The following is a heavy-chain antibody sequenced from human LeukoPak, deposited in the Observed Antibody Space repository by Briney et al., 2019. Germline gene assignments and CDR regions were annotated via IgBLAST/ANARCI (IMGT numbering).Heavy chain of an antibody. J-gene: IGHJ6*03. D-gene: IGHD3-3*01. CDR3: AREYYLFLTYYMDV. CDR2: ISSSSSTI. CDR1: GFTFSRYS. V-gene: IGHV3-48*01. Sequence: PGGSLRLSCAASGFTFSRYSMNWVRKAPGKGREWVSYISSSSSTIYYADSVKGRFTISRDNAKNSLYLQMNSLRAEDTAVYYCAREYYLFLTYYMDVWGKGTTVTVSS.